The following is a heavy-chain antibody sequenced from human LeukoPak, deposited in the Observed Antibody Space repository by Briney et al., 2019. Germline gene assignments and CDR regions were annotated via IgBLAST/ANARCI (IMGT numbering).Heavy chain of an antibody. Sequence: GGSLRLSCAASGFTFSSYAMSWVRQAPGKGLEWVSAISGSGGSTYYADSVKGRFTISRDNSKNTLYLQMNSLRAEDTAVYYCAKAMREGIVVVVAAGDYWGQGTLVTVSS. CDR1: GFTFSSYA. CDR3: AKAMREGIVVVVAAGDY. J-gene: IGHJ4*02. D-gene: IGHD2-15*01. CDR2: ISGSGGST. V-gene: IGHV3-23*01.